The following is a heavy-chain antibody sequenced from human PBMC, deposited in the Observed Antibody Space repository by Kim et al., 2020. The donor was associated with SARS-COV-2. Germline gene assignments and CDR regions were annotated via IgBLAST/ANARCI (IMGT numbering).Heavy chain of an antibody. CDR2: IYYSGST. CDR3: ARQWETFMNTDTTSDY. V-gene: IGHV4-39*01. J-gene: IGHJ4*01. Sequence: SETLSLTCTVSGGSISSSSYYWGWIRQPPGKGLEWIGSIYYSGSTYYNPSLKSRVTISVDTSKNQFSLKLSSVTAADTAVYYCARQWETFMNTDTTSDY. CDR1: GGSISSSSYY. D-gene: IGHD4-17*01.